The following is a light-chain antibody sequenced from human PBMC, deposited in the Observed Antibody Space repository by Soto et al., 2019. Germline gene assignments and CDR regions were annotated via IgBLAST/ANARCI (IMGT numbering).Light chain of an antibody. CDR3: QSYDSSLSGYV. J-gene: IGLJ1*01. CDR1: SSNIGAGYE. Sequence: QSVLTQPPSVSGAPGQRVTISCIGGSSNIGAGYEVHWYQQLPGTVPKLLIYHXXXXPSGVHXRFSGSKYGKSASLAITGLQAEDEADYYCQSYDSSLSGYVFGTGTKVIVL. V-gene: IGLV1-40*01. CDR2: HXX.